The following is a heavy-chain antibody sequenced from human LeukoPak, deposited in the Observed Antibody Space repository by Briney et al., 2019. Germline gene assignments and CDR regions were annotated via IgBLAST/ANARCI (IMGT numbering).Heavy chain of an antibody. CDR3: ARVPYYYGSGSPLWA. CDR1: GGTFSSYA. Sequence: ASVKVSCKASGGTFSSYAISWVRQAPGQGLEWMGGIIPIFGTANYAQKFQCRVTITADESTSTAYMELSSLRSEDTAVYYCARVPYYYGSGSPLWAWGQGTLVTVSS. V-gene: IGHV1-69*13. D-gene: IGHD3-10*01. J-gene: IGHJ5*02. CDR2: IIPIFGTA.